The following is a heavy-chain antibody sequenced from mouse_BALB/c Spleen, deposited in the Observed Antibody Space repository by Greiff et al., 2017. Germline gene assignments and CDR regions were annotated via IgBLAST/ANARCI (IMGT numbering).Heavy chain of an antibody. V-gene: IGHV14-3*02. CDR2: IDPAHGNT. CDR3: ARRELRYGYFDV. D-gene: IGHD1-1*01. J-gene: IGHJ1*01. CDR1: GFNIKDTY. Sequence: EVKVVESGAELVKPGASVKLSCSASGFNIKDTYMHWVKQRPEQGLEWIGRIDPAHGNTKYDPKFQGKATITADTSSNTAYLQLSSLTSEDTAVYYCARRELRYGYFDVWGAGTTVTVSS.